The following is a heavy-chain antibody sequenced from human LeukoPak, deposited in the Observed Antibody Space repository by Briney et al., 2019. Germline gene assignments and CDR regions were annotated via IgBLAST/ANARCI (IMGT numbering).Heavy chain of an antibody. D-gene: IGHD4-11*01. CDR3: ASDTVTRGNDAFDI. Sequence: GGSPRLSCAASGFTFSSYAMHWVRQAPGKGLEYVSAISSNGGSTYYANSVKGRFTISRDNSKNTLYLQMGSLRAEDMAVYYCASDTVTRGNDAFDIWGQGTMVTVSS. CDR2: ISSNGGST. J-gene: IGHJ3*02. V-gene: IGHV3-64*01. CDR1: GFTFSSYA.